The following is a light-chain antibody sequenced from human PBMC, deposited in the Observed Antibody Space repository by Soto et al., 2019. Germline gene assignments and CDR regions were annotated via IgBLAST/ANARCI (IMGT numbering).Light chain of an antibody. CDR2: DVA. J-gene: IGLJ1*01. CDR1: SSDVGGSNF. Sequence: QSALTQPASVSASPGQSITISCTGTSSDVGGSNFVSWYQQHPGKPPKLIIYDVATRPSGVSNRFSGSKSGSTASLIISRLQTEDEADYYCSSYVGRNLLLFGAGTKLTVL. V-gene: IGLV2-14*03. CDR3: SSYVGRNLLL.